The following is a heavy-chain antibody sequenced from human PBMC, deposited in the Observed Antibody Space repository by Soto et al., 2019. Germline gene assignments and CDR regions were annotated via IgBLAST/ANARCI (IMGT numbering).Heavy chain of an antibody. J-gene: IGHJ4*02. V-gene: IGHV6-1*01. CDR1: GDSVSGNSAA. Sequence: SQTLSLTCAISGDSVSGNSAAWNWIRQSPSRGLEWLGRTYYRSKWYNDYAVSVKSRITVTPDTSKNQFSLHLNSVTPEDTAVYYCAREFSYYGSSDSYFDYWGQGALVTVSS. CDR2: TYYRSKWYN. D-gene: IGHD3-16*01. CDR3: AREFSYYGSSDSYFDY.